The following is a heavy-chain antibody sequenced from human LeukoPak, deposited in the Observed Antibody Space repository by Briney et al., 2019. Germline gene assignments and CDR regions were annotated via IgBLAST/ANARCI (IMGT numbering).Heavy chain of an antibody. J-gene: IGHJ6*02. CDR1: GFTFTMYW. CDR3: ARVDGVVTMSFYAADV. D-gene: IGHD3-3*01. CDR2: IKQDGSEK. Sequence: PGGSLRLSCAASGFTFTMYWMSWVRQAPGKGLEWVANIKQDGSEKYYVDSVKGRFTISRDDAKNSVYLQMNSLRAEDTAIYYCARVDGVVTMSFYAADVWGQGTTVTVSS. V-gene: IGHV3-7*01.